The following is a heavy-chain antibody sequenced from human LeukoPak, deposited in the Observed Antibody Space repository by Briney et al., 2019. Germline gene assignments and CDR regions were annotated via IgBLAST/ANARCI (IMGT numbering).Heavy chain of an antibody. CDR3: ARVEYTSSRFYYYYGMDV. J-gene: IGHJ6*02. CDR2: INSDGSST. Sequence: GGSLRLSCAASGFTFSSYWMHWVRHAPGKWLVWVSRINSDGSSTSYTDSVKGRFTISRDNGKNTLYLQINSLRAEDTAVYYCARVEYTSSRFYYYYGMDVWGQGTTITVSS. D-gene: IGHD6-6*01. CDR1: GFTFSSYW. V-gene: IGHV3-74*01.